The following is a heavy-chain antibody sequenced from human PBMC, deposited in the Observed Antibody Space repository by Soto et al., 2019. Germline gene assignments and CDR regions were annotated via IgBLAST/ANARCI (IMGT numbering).Heavy chain of an antibody. D-gene: IGHD3-10*01. CDR1: VGSISSGGYY. CDR3: ARETYYGSGSYYSIHYYMDV. V-gene: IGHV4-61*08. CDR2: IYYSGST. J-gene: IGHJ6*03. Sequence: PSETLSLTYTVSVGSISSGGYYWSWIRQHPGKGLEWIGYIYYSGSTNYNPSLKSRVTISVDTSKNQFSLKLSSVTAADTAVYYCARETYYGSGSYYSIHYYMDVWGKGTTVTVSS.